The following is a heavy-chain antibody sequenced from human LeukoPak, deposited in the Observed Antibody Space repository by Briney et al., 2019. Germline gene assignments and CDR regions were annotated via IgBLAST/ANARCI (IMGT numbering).Heavy chain of an antibody. Sequence: PGGSLRLSCAASGFTFSNYWMTWVRQAPGKGLEWVSAISGSGSSTYYADSVKGRFTISRDNSKNTLYLQMNSLRAEDTAVYYCAAVDVDTAFPWGQGTLVTVSS. CDR2: ISGSGSST. V-gene: IGHV3-23*01. CDR1: GFTFSNYW. D-gene: IGHD5-18*01. CDR3: AAVDVDTAFP. J-gene: IGHJ5*02.